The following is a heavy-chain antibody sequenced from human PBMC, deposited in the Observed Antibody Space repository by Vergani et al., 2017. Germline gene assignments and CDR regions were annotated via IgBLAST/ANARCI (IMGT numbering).Heavy chain of an antibody. D-gene: IGHD3-16*02. CDR1: GFTFSSYA. V-gene: IGHV3-7*01. CDR3: ARDLSPTTYYDYVWGSYRSGFDY. J-gene: IGHJ4*02. Sequence: EVQLLESGGGLVQPGGSLRLSCAASGFTFSSYAMSWVRQAPGKGLEWVANIKQDGSEKYYVDSVKGRFTISRDNAKNSLYLQMNSLRAEDTAVYYCARDLSPTTYYDYVWGSYRSGFDYWGQGTLVTVSS. CDR2: IKQDGSEK.